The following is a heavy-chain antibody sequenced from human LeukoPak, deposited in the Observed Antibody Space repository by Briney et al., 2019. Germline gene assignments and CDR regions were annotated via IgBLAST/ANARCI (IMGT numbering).Heavy chain of an antibody. J-gene: IGHJ4*02. V-gene: IGHV4-4*07. D-gene: IGHD3-22*01. Sequence: PSETLSLTCTVSGGSISSYYWSWIRQPAGKGLEWIGRIYTSGSTNYNPSLKSRVTMSVDTSKNQFSLKLSSVTAADTAVYYCVLHYDSSGYFPSPDLLLGEGVGYWGQGTLVTVSS. CDR1: GGSISSYY. CDR2: IYTSGST. CDR3: VLHYDSSGYFPSPDLLLGEGVGY.